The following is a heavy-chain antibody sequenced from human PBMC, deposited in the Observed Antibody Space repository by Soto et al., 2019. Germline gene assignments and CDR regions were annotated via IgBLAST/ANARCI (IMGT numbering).Heavy chain of an antibody. Sequence: SETLSLTCTVSGGSISSGDYYWSWIRQPPGKGLEWIGYIYYSGSTNYNPSLKSRVTISVDTSKNQFSLKLSSVTAADTAVYYCATRFLSGSYDWYFDLWGRGTLVTVSS. CDR2: IYYSGST. V-gene: IGHV4-61*08. CDR3: ATRFLSGSYDWYFDL. D-gene: IGHD1-26*01. CDR1: GGSISSGDYY. J-gene: IGHJ2*01.